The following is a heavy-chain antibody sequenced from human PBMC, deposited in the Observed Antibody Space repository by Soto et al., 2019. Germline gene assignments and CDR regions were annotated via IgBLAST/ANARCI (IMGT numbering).Heavy chain of an antibody. CDR3: ARGLGSRWHNNWFDP. CDR1: GYTFSNYG. V-gene: IGHV1-18*04. J-gene: IGHJ5*02. D-gene: IGHD6-19*01. Sequence: ASVKVSCKASGYTFSNYGITWVRQAPGQGLEWMGWINPHRGDTNYAQTLQGRLTMTTDTSTTTAYMELRSLTSDDTAVYYCARGLGSRWHNNWFDPWGQGTLVTVSS. CDR2: INPHRGDT.